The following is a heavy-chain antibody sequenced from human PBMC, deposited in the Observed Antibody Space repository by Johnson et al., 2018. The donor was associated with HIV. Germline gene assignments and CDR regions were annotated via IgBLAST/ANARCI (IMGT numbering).Heavy chain of an antibody. V-gene: IGHV3-9*01. CDR2: ISWNSGSI. Sequence: EVQLVESGGGLAKPAWSPRLSCAASQFIFSNYYMNWVRQAPGKGLEWVSGISWNSGSIGYGDSVKGRFTISRDNAKNSLYLQMNSLRAEDTALYYCAKEGAYYYDSSGLNDAFDIWGQGTMVTVSS. CDR3: AKEGAYYYDSSGLNDAFDI. CDR1: QFIFSNYY. J-gene: IGHJ3*02. D-gene: IGHD3-22*01.